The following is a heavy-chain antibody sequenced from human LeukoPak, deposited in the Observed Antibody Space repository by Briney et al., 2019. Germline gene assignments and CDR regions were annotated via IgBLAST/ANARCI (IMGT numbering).Heavy chain of an antibody. Sequence: GGSLRLSCAASGLTFSSYSMNWVRQAPGKGLEWVSSISSSSSYIYYADSVKGRFTISRDNAKNSLYLQMNSLRAEDTAVYYCARDSGSYSPLYNWGQGTLVTVSS. CDR3: ARDSGSYSPLYN. CDR1: GLTFSSYS. V-gene: IGHV3-21*01. J-gene: IGHJ4*02. D-gene: IGHD1-26*01. CDR2: ISSSSSYI.